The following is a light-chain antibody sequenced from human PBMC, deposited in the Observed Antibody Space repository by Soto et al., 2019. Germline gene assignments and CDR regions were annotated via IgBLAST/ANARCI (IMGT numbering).Light chain of an antibody. J-gene: IGKJ1*01. V-gene: IGKV2-28*01. CDR3: MQALQTSWT. CDR1: QSLLHSNGYNY. Sequence: DLVMTQSPLSLPVTPGEPASISCRSSQSLLHSNGYNYLDWYLQKPGQSPQLLICLGSNRASGVRDRFSGSGSGTDFTLKISRVEAEDVGVYYCMQALQTSWTFGQGTNVEIK. CDR2: LGS.